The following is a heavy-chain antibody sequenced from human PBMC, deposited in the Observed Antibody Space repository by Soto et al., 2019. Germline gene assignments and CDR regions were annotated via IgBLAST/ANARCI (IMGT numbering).Heavy chain of an antibody. CDR2: ISSSSSYI. CDR1: GFTPNIYS. V-gene: IGHV3-21*01. J-gene: IGHJ4*02. D-gene: IGHD6-13*01. CDR3: ARDGYSSSWKKYFDY. Sequence: GGSVRLSCAAAGFTPNIYSMNWVRQAQGKGLEWVSSISSSSSYIYYADSVKGRFTISKDNAKNSLYLQMNSLRAEDTAVYYCARDGYSSSWKKYFDYWGPGTLVTVSS.